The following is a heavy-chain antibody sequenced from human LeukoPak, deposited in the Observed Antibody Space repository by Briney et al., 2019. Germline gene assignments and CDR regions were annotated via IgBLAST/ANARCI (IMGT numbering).Heavy chain of an antibody. D-gene: IGHD3-16*02. CDR1: GFTFSTYG. J-gene: IGHJ6*03. CDR2: ISGSGGSR. V-gene: IGHV3-23*01. Sequence: PGGSLRLSCAASGFTFSTYGMSWVRQAPGKGLEWVSGISGSGGSRFYTDSVKGRFTISRDNSKNTLYLQMNSLRAEDTAVYYCATELSFYMDVWGKGTTVAVSS. CDR3: ATELSFYMDV.